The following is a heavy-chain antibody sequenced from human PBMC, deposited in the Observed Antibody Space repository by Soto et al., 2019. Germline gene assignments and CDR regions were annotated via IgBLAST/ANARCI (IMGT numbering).Heavy chain of an antibody. CDR3: ARLWGGPPPKYYYDSSGYELLF. Sequence: GASVKVSCKASGYTFTSYGISWVRQAPGQGLEWMGWISAYNGNTNYAQKLQGRVTMTTDTSTSTAYMELRSLRSDDTAVYYCARLWGGPPPKYYYDSSGYELLFWGQGTLVTVSS. V-gene: IGHV1-18*01. J-gene: IGHJ4*02. CDR2: ISAYNGNT. D-gene: IGHD3-22*01. CDR1: GYTFTSYG.